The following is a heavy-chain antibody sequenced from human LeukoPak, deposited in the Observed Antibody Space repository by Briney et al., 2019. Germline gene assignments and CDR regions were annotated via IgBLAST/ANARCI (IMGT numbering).Heavy chain of an antibody. J-gene: IGHJ4*02. D-gene: IGHD3-3*01. CDR3: ARGGLRFPDY. Sequence: SQTLSLTCTVSGGSISSGDYYWSWIRQPPGKGLEWIGYIYNSGSAYYNPSLKSRVTISVDTSKNHLSLKLSSVTAADTAVYYCARGGLRFPDYWGQGTLVTVSS. CDR1: GGSISSGDYY. CDR2: IYNSGSA. V-gene: IGHV4-30-4*01.